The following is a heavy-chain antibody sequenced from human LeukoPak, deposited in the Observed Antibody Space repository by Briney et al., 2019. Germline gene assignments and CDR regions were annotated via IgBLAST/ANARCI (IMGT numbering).Heavy chain of an antibody. Sequence: PSETLSLTCGVSGYPISSGYYWGWIRQPPGKGLEWIGSIYHSGSTYYHPSLKSRVTISVDTSKNQFSLRLSSVTAADTAVYYCARVGGPFDIWGQGPMVTVSS. CDR2: IYHSGST. J-gene: IGHJ3*02. CDR1: GYPISSGYY. D-gene: IGHD3-16*01. CDR3: ARVGGPFDI. V-gene: IGHV4-38-2*01.